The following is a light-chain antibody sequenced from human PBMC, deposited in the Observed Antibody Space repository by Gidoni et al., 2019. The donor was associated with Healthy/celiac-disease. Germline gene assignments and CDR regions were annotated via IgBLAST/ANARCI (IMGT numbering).Light chain of an antibody. CDR3: QSADSSGTYVV. J-gene: IGLJ2*01. CDR1: ALPKQY. V-gene: IGLV3-25*03. CDR2: KDS. Sequence: SYELTQPPSGSVSPGQTARITCSGDALPKQYAYWYQQKPGQAPVLLIYKDSERPSGIPERFSGSSSGTTVTLTISGVQAEDEADYYCQSADSSGTYVVFGGGTKLTVL.